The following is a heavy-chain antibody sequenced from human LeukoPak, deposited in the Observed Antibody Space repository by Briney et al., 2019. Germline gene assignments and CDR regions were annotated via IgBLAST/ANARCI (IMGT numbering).Heavy chain of an antibody. J-gene: IGHJ4*02. CDR1: GGTFSSYA. CDR2: IIPFFGTA. V-gene: IGHV1-69*05. CDR3: ARTGLVEGYFDY. Sequence: SSVKASCKASGGTFSSYAISWVRQAPGQGLEWMGGIIPFFGTANYAQKFQGRVTITTDESTSTAYMELSSLRSEDTAVYYCARTGLVEGYFDYWGQGTLVTVSS. D-gene: IGHD6-19*01.